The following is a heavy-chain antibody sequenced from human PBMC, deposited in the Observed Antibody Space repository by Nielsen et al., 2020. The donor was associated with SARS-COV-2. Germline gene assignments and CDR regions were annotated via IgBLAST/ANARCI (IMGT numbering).Heavy chain of an antibody. J-gene: IGHJ6*02. Sequence: SETLSLTCAVYGGSFSGYYWSWIRQHPGKGLEWIGYIYYSGSTYYNPSLKSRVTISVDTSKNQFSLKLSSVTAADTAVYYCARDLWVPAIGGGMDVWGQGTTVTVSS. V-gene: IGHV4-31*11. CDR1: GGSFSGYY. D-gene: IGHD2-2*01. CDR3: ARDLWVPAIGGGMDV. CDR2: IYYSGST.